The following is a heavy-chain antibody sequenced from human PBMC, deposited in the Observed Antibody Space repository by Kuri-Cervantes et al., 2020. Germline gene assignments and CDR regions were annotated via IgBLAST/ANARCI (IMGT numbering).Heavy chain of an antibody. J-gene: IGHJ4*02. V-gene: IGHV4-30-2*01. CDR1: GGSISSGGYS. CDR2: IYHSGST. Sequence: SETLSLTCAVSGGSISSGGYSWSWIRQPPGKGLEWIGYIYHSGSTYYNPSLKSRVTISVDRSKNQFSLKLSSVTAADTAVYYGARGVRWELLLHYFDYWGQGTLVTVSS. D-gene: IGHD1-26*01. CDR3: ARGVRWELLLHYFDY.